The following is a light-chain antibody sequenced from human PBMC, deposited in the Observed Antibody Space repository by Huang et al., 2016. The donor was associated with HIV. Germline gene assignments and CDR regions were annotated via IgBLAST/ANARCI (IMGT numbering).Light chain of an antibody. J-gene: IGKJ2*01. Sequence: DIQMTQSPSAMSVSVGDRVTITCRASQGISNSLAWFQQKPGKVPKRLIYGASNLQGGLASRVSGSGSGTEFSLTISSLQPEDFATYYCLQHSSYRRTFGQGTKLEIK. V-gene: IGKV1-17*03. CDR3: LQHSSYRRT. CDR1: QGISNS. CDR2: GAS.